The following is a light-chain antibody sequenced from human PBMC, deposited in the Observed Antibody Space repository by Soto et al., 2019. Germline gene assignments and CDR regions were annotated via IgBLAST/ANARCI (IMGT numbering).Light chain of an antibody. J-gene: IGLJ1*01. CDR1: SSNIGAGYD. V-gene: IGLV1-40*01. CDR3: QSYDSSLRGSV. Sequence: QSVLTRPPSVSGAPGQRVTISCTGSSSNIGAGYDVHWYQQLPGTAPKLLIYGNSNRPSGVPDRFSGSKSGTSASLAITGLQAEDGADYYCQSYDSSLRGSVFGSGTKVTVL. CDR2: GNS.